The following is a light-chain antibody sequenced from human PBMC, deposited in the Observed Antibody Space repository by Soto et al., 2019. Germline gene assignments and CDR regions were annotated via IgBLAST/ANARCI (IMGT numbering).Light chain of an antibody. CDR1: EDITNY. CDR2: DAS. CDR3: QQYDYLPYT. J-gene: IGKJ2*01. V-gene: IGKV1-33*01. Sequence: DIQMTQSPSSLSASVGDKVTITCQADEDITNYLNWYQQKPGKAPKLLIYDASNLETGVPSRFSGSGSGTEFTLTITSLQPEDIATYYCQQYDYLPYTFGQGTKLEIK.